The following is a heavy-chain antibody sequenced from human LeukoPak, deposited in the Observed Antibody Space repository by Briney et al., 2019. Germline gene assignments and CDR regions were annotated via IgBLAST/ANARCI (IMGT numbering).Heavy chain of an antibody. D-gene: IGHD6-13*01. V-gene: IGHV3-30*18. J-gene: IGHJ6*02. CDR3: AKDLGQLGYYYYYYGMDV. CDR1: GFTFSNYG. CDR2: ISYDGSNK. Sequence: PGGSLRLSCEASGFTFSNYGMHWVRQAPGKGLEWVAVISYDGSNKYYADSVKGRFTISRDNSKNTLYLQMNSLRAEDTAVYYCAKDLGQLGYYYYYYGMDVWGQGTTVTVSS.